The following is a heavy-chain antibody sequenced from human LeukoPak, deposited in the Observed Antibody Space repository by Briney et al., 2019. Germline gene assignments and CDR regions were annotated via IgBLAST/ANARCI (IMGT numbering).Heavy chain of an antibody. CDR1: GGSISSYY. Sequence: PSETLSLTCTVSGGSISSYYWSWIRQPPGKGLEWIGYIYYSGSTNYNPSLKSRVTISVDTSKNQFSLKLSSVTAADTAVYYCARQTQAAPTPFDYWGQGTLVTVSS. D-gene: IGHD6-6*01. V-gene: IGHV4-59*08. J-gene: IGHJ4*02. CDR2: IYYSGST. CDR3: ARQTQAAPTPFDY.